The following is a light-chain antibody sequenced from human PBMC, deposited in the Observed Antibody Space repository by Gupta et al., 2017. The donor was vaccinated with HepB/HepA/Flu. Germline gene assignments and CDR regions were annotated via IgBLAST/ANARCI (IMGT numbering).Light chain of an antibody. CDR2: GAS. J-gene: IGKJ1*01. CDR1: QSVPSH. CDR3: QQYGSSPRT. V-gene: IGKV3-20*01. Sequence: EIVLTQSPGTLSLSPGERATLSCRASQSVPSHLAWYQHKPGQAPRLLIYGASNRATGFPDRFSGSGSGTDFTLTISRLEPEDFAVYYCQQYGSSPRTFGQGTKVEI.